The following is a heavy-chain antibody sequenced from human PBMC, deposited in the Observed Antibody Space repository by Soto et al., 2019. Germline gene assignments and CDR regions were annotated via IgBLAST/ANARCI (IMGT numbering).Heavy chain of an antibody. CDR1: GFALSSYA. Sequence: RLSCSASGFALSSYAMHWVRQAPGKGLEYVSSISSNGISTYYADSVKGRFTISRDNSQNTLYIQMNSLRPDDTALYYCVKDEGFCTGGNCYSVARGGFDLWGQGTMVTVSS. D-gene: IGHD2-15*01. J-gene: IGHJ3*01. V-gene: IGHV3-64D*06. CDR2: ISSNGIST. CDR3: VKDEGFCTGGNCYSVARGGFDL.